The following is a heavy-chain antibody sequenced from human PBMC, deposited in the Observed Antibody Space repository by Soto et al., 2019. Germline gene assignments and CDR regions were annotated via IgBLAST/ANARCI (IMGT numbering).Heavy chain of an antibody. D-gene: IGHD6-13*01. CDR2: INAGNGNT. V-gene: IGHV1-3*01. Sequence: QVQLVQSGAEVKKPGASVKVSCKASGYTFTSYAMHWVRQAPGQRLEWMGWINAGNGNTKYSQKFQGRVTITRDTSASTAYMELSSLRSEDTAVYYCARDSGYRSSWRHYYYYYYMDVWGKGTTVTVSS. J-gene: IGHJ6*03. CDR3: ARDSGYRSSWRHYYYYYYMDV. CDR1: GYTFTSYA.